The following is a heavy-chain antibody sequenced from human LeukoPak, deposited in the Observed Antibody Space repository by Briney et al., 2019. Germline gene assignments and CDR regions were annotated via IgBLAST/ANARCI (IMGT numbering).Heavy chain of an antibody. CDR3: ARVGKRGGYCSSTSCPPPPYGMDV. J-gene: IGHJ6*02. Sequence: RASVKVSCKASGYTFTGYYMHWVRQAPGQGLEWMGWINPNSGGTNYAQKFQGRVTMTRDTPISTAYMELSRLRSDDTAVYYCARVGKRGGYCSSTSCPPPPYGMDVWGQGTTVTVSS. CDR2: INPNSGGT. D-gene: IGHD2-2*01. V-gene: IGHV1-2*02. CDR1: GYTFTGYY.